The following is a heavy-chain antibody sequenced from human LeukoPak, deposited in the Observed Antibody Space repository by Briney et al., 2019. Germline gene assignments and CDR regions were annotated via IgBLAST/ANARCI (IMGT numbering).Heavy chain of an antibody. J-gene: IGHJ4*02. Sequence: SETLSLTCTVSGGSISSGTFYWGWIRQPPGKGLEWIGSIYYSGSTYYNPSLKSRVTISVDTSKNQFSLKLSSVTAADTAVYFCARGDYYDSSGYFQWGQGTLVTVSS. CDR1: GGSISSGTFY. CDR3: ARGDYYDSSGYFQ. V-gene: IGHV4-39*01. CDR2: IYYSGST. D-gene: IGHD3-22*01.